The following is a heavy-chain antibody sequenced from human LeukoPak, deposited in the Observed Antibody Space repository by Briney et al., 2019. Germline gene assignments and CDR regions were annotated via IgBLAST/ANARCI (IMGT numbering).Heavy chain of an antibody. V-gene: IGHV4-39*07. D-gene: IGHD5-18*01. CDR3: ARGTSWIHSFDI. Sequence: SETLSLTCTVSGGSISSSSYYWGWIRQPPGKGLEWIGSIYYSGSTYYNPSLKSRVTISVDTSKNQFSLKLSSVTAADTAVYYCARGTSWIHSFDIWGQGTMVTVSS. J-gene: IGHJ3*02. CDR1: GGSISSSSYY. CDR2: IYYSGST.